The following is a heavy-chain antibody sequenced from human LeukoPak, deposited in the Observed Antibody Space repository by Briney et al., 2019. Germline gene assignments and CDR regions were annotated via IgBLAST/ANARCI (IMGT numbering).Heavy chain of an antibody. J-gene: IGHJ3*02. CDR2: IVVGSGNT. CDR3: AADHANYDILTGYPPFDI. V-gene: IGHV1-58*01. D-gene: IGHD3-9*01. CDR1: GFTFTSSA. Sequence: SVKVSFKASGFTFTSSAVQWVRQARGQRLEWIGWIVVGSGNTNYAQKFQERVTITRDMSTSTAYMELSSLRSEDTAVYYCAADHANYDILTGYPPFDIWGQGTMVTVSS.